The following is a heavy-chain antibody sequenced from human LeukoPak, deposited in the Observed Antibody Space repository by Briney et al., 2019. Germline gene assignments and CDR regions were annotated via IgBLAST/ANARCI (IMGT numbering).Heavy chain of an antibody. D-gene: IGHD2-21*02. V-gene: IGHV3-74*01. CDR3: ARGRRANCGGDCYLSWFDP. CDR1: GFTFSGYW. Sequence: GGSLRLSCAASGFTFSGYWMHWVRQAPGKGLVWVSRINSDGSTTSYADSVKGRFTISRDNAKNTLYLQMSSLIAEDTAVYYCARGRRANCGGDCYLSWFDPWGQGTLVTVSS. J-gene: IGHJ5*02. CDR2: INSDGSTT.